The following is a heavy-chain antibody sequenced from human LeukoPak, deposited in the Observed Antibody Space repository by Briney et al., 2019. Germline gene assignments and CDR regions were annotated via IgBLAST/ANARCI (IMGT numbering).Heavy chain of an antibody. J-gene: IGHJ3*02. V-gene: IGHV3-21*01. CDR1: GFTFSSYS. Sequence: GGSLRLSCAASGFTFSSYSMNWVRQAPGKGLEWVSSISSSSSYIYYADSVKGRFTISRDNAKNSLYLQMNSLRAEDTAVYYCARDGGRNMITFGGVIVRDAFDIWGQGTMVTVSS. CDR2: ISSSSSYI. CDR3: ARDGGRNMITFGGVIVRDAFDI. D-gene: IGHD3-16*02.